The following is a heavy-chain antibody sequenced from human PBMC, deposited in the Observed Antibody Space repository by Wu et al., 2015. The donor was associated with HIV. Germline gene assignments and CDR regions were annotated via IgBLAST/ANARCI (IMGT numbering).Heavy chain of an antibody. Sequence: QAHLVQSGAEVKKPGASVKVSCEASGYTFTGYYIHWVRQAPGQGLEWMAWINPNSGGSKSPQKFQGRVTMTRDTSVSTVYLELTRLKFDDTAIYYCTKDYGIVGSTLPEYFQHWGQGTLVTVSS. CDR2: INPNSGGS. D-gene: IGHD1-26*01. CDR1: GYTFTGYY. V-gene: IGHV1-2*02. J-gene: IGHJ1*01. CDR3: TKDYGIVGSTLPEYFQH.